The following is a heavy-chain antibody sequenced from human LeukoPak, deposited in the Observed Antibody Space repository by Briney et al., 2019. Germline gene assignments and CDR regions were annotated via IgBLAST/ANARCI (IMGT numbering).Heavy chain of an antibody. V-gene: IGHV4-59*01. CDR3: ASLRDILTGPKGYFDL. D-gene: IGHD3-9*01. Sequence: SETLSLTCTVSGGSLSNYYWSWIRQPPGKGLEWIGYIYYSGSTNYNPSLKSRVTISVDTSKNQFSLKLSSVTAADTAVYYCASLRDILTGPKGYFDLWGRGTLVTVSS. CDR2: IYYSGST. J-gene: IGHJ2*01. CDR1: GGSLSNYY.